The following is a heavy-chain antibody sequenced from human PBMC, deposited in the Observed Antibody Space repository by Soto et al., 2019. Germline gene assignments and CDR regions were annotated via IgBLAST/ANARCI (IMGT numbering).Heavy chain of an antibody. J-gene: IGHJ6*02. V-gene: IGHV4-34*01. CDR3: ARGRANIVVVPAANPNYYYGMDV. Sequence: KTSETLSLPCAVYGGSFNGYYCSWIRQPPGKRLEWLGEINHSGSTNYNPSLKSRVTISVDTSKNQFSLQLSSVTAADTAVYYCARGRANIVVVPAANPNYYYGMDVWGQGNTITVSS. CDR2: INHSGST. D-gene: IGHD2-2*01. CDR1: GGSFNGYY.